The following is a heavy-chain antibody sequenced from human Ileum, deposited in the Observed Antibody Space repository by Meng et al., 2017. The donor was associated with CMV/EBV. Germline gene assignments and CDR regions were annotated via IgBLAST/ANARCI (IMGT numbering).Heavy chain of an antibody. D-gene: IGHD1-1*01. CDR3: ARDTGTTGTGSLFDY. CDR1: GGSINSLY. Sequence: VELEEVGRGLGKTSETLVHTCSVSGGSINSLYWSWIRQTGGKGLEWIGRIYSSGIINYNPSFKSRVTISVDTSKNQFSLKLTSMTAADTAVYYCARDTGTTGTGSLFDYWGQGILVTVSS. CDR2: IYSSGII. J-gene: IGHJ4*02. V-gene: IGHV4-4*07.